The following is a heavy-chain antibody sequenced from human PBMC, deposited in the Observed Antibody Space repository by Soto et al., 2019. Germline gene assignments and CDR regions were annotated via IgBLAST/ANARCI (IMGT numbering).Heavy chain of an antibody. D-gene: IGHD2-21*01. CDR3: ARSPFSCSDCFDI. CDR1: GYKFTLPY. J-gene: IGHJ3*02. V-gene: IGHV1-45*02. CDR2: ITPFKSDT. Sequence: SVKVSCKASGYKFTLPYLPWMRKAPGQALEWMGWITPFKSDTNYAQKFQDRVTITRDRSVSTAYMELSNLRSDDTAMYYCARSPFSCSDCFDIRGQGTMGTLSS.